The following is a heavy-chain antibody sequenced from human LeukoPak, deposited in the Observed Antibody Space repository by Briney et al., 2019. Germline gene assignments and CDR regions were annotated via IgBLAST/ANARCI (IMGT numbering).Heavy chain of an antibody. CDR2: ISAYNGNT. D-gene: IGHD3-22*01. J-gene: IGHJ4*02. CDR1: GYTFTSYG. Sequence: GASVKVSCKASGYTFTSYGISWVRQAPGQGLEWTGWISAYNGNTNYAQKLQGRVTMTTDTFMSTAYMELRSLRSDDTAVYYCARETDYYDSSGYYQYWGQGTLVTVSS. V-gene: IGHV1-18*01. CDR3: ARETDYYDSSGYYQY.